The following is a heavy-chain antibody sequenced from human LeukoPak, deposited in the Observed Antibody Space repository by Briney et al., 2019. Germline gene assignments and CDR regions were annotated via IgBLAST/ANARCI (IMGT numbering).Heavy chain of an antibody. J-gene: IGHJ4*02. V-gene: IGHV4-61*02. CDR1: GGSINSGPYY. CDR2: ISPSGSS. D-gene: IGHD2-21*01. CDR3: ARDSDSRETFDY. Sequence: SETLSLTCTVSGGSINSGPYYWTWIRQPAGKGLEWIGRISPSGSSNYNPSLQSRVTMSVDTSKRQFSLSLSSVTAADTAAYYCARDSDSRETFDYWGQGTLVAVSS.